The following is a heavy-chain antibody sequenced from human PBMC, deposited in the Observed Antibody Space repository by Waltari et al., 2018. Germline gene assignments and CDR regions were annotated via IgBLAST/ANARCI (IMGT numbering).Heavy chain of an antibody. D-gene: IGHD7-27*01. CDR3: ARARAWGPKAFDV. V-gene: IGHV1-2*04. Sequence: QVQLVQSEAEVRKPGASVKVSCQASGYNFIDYYVHWVRQAPGQGLEWMGWVKPNSGGTMYLRKFEGWVTFSTDTSVNTAYMEVTRLKSDDTATYFCARARAWGPKAFDVWGQGTRLTVSS. CDR2: VKPNSGGT. J-gene: IGHJ3*01. CDR1: GYNFIDYY.